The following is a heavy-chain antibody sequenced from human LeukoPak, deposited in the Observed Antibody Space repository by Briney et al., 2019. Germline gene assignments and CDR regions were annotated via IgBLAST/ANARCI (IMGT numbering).Heavy chain of an antibody. J-gene: IGHJ4*02. Sequence: SETLSLTCTVSGGSISSSSYYWGWIRQPPGEGLEWIGSIYYSGSTYYNPSLKSRVTISVDTSKNQFSLKLSSVTAADTAVYYCARHIVGAMAFDYWGQGTLVTVSS. D-gene: IGHD1-26*01. CDR1: GGSISSSSYY. CDR2: IYYSGST. V-gene: IGHV4-39*01. CDR3: ARHIVGAMAFDY.